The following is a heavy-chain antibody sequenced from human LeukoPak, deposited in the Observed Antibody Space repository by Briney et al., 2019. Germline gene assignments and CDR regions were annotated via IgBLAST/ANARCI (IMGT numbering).Heavy chain of an antibody. CDR2: IYFNGYT. Sequence: SETLSLTCTVSGDSISSSIYYWGWIRQPPGKGLEWIGCIYFNGYTYYTSSLKSRVTIFVDTSKNQFSLRLISVTAADTAVYYCARQGGDTMVRGVVRDWFDPWGQGTLVTVSS. CDR1: GDSISSSIYY. CDR3: ARQGGDTMVRGVVRDWFDP. V-gene: IGHV4-39*01. D-gene: IGHD3-10*01. J-gene: IGHJ5*02.